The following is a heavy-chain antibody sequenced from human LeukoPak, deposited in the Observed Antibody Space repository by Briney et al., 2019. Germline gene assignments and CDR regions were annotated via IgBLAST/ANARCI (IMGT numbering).Heavy chain of an antibody. CDR3: AREDSSGLDY. J-gene: IGHJ4*02. V-gene: IGHV3-21*01. CDR2: ISSSSSYI. Sequence: GGSLRLSCAASGFTFSSYSMNWVRQAPGRGLEWVSSISSSSSYIYYADSVKGRFTISRDNAKNSLYLQMNSLRAEDTAIYYCAREDSSGLDYWGQGTLVTVSS. D-gene: IGHD6-19*01. CDR1: GFTFSSYS.